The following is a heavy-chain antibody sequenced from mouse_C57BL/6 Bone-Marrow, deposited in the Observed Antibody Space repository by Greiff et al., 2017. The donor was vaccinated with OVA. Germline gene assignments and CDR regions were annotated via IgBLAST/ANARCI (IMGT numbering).Heavy chain of an antibody. CDR1: GFNIKDYY. CDR2: IDPEDGET. CDR3: AIRNGSSRGDLAY. Sequence: EVMLVESGAELVKPGASVKLSCTASGFNIKDYYMHWVKQRTEQGLEWIGRIDPEDGETKYAPKFQGKATITADTSSNTAYLQLSSLTSEDTAVYYCAIRNGSSRGDLAYWGQGTLVTVSA. V-gene: IGHV14-2*01. J-gene: IGHJ3*01. D-gene: IGHD1-1*01.